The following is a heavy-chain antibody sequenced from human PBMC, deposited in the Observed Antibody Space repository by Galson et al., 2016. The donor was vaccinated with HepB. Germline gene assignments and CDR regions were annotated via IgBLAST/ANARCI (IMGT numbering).Heavy chain of an antibody. J-gene: IGHJ4*02. CDR3: AKNPNFGDYAYSDF. Sequence: SLRLSCAASGFTFNNYAMTWVRQAPGKGLEWLSTISGNGIATYYGDSLRGRFTISRDDSRNTLFLHMNSLRAEDTVVYYCAKNPNFGDYAYSDFWGQGTLVTVSS. CDR1: GFTFNNYA. CDR2: ISGNGIAT. D-gene: IGHD4-17*01. V-gene: IGHV3-23*01.